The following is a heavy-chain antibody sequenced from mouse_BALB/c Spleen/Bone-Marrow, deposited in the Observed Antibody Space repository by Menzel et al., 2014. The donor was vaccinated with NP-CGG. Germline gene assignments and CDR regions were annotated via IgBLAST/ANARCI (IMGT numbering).Heavy chain of an antibody. Sequence: EVKLVESGAELVKPGASVKLSCTASGFNIXDTYMHWVKQRPEQGLEWIGRIDPANGNTKYDPKFQGKATITADTSSNTAYLQLSSLTSEDTAVYYCASYYYGRYFDVWGAGTTVTVSS. V-gene: IGHV14-3*02. D-gene: IGHD1-1*01. J-gene: IGHJ1*01. CDR1: GFNIXDTY. CDR2: IDPANGNT. CDR3: ASYYYGRYFDV.